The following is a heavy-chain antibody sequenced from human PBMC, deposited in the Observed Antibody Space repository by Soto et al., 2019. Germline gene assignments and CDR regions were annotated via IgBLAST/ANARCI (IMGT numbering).Heavy chain of an antibody. J-gene: IGHJ4*02. V-gene: IGHV3-48*02. CDR3: ARGGASRPDY. D-gene: IGHD1-26*01. Sequence: DSVKGRFTISRDNAKNALYLRMNRLRDDDTAVYYCARGGASRPDYWGQGTLVTVSS.